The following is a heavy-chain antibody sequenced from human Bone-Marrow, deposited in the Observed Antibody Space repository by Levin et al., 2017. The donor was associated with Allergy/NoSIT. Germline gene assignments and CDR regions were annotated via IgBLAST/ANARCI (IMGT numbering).Heavy chain of an antibody. J-gene: IGHJ4*02. CDR3: AKGGPDYDYIWGSYRYEQGGFDY. Sequence: GESLKISCAASGFTFSSYGMHWVRQAPGKGLEWVAVISYDGSNKYYADSVKGRFTISRDNSKNTLYLQMNSLRAEDTAVYYCAKGGPDYDYIWGSYRYEQGGFDYWGQGTLVTVSS. CDR2: ISYDGSNK. V-gene: IGHV3-30*18. D-gene: IGHD3-16*02. CDR1: GFTFSSYG.